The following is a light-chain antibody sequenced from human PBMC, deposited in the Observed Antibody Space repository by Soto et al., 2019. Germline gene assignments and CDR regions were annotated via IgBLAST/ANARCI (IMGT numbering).Light chain of an antibody. Sequence: QSALTQPRSVSGSPGQSVNISCSGTSSDVGGYNYVSWYQQHPGKAPKLMIYDVSKRPSGVPDRFSGSKSGNTASLTISGLQAEDEADYYCCSYAGSYTSYVVFGGGPKLTVL. J-gene: IGLJ2*01. CDR2: DVS. CDR3: CSYAGSYTSYVV. V-gene: IGLV2-11*01. CDR1: SSDVGGYNY.